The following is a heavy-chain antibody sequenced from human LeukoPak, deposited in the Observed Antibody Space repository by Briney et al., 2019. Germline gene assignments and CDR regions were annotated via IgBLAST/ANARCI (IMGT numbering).Heavy chain of an antibody. Sequence: GASVKVSCKASGGTFSSYAISWVRQASGQGLEWMGGIIPIFGTANYAQKFQGRVTITADESTSTAYMELSSLRSEDAAVYYCTEGVGATKELYYYGMDVWGQGTTVTVSS. J-gene: IGHJ6*02. V-gene: IGHV1-69*13. D-gene: IGHD1-26*01. CDR1: GGTFSSYA. CDR3: TEGVGATKELYYYGMDV. CDR2: IIPIFGTA.